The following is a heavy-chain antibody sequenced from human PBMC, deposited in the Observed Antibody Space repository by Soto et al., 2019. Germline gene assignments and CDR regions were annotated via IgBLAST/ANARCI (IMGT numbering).Heavy chain of an antibody. V-gene: IGHV1-69*01. J-gene: IGHJ6*02. CDR3: GRVGSWLSSRCLYYGMDV. D-gene: IGHD3-16*01. CDR1: GGDFKNFI. Sequence: VQLVQSGAEVRKPGSSVTVSCKASGGDFKNFIIAWVRQAPGHGLELMGGVIPIFGTPNFVQKFQDRVTITADEATRTTYMERRSLKSEDTAVYYCGRVGSWLSSRCLYYGMDVWGQGTTVIGSS. CDR2: VIPIFGTP.